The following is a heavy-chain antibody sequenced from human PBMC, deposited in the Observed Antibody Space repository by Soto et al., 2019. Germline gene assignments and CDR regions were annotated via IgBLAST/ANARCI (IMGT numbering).Heavy chain of an antibody. CDR3: ARGLFSSGWYSYFDP. J-gene: IGHJ5*02. CDR2: IYHSGST. D-gene: IGHD6-19*01. V-gene: IGHV4-30-2*01. Sequence: SETLSLTCAVSGGSISSGGYSWSWIRQPPGKGLEWIGYIYHSGSTNYNPSLKSRVTISVDTSKNQFSLQLISVTAADTAVYYCARGLFSSGWYSYFDPWGQGTPVTVSS. CDR1: GGSISSGGYS.